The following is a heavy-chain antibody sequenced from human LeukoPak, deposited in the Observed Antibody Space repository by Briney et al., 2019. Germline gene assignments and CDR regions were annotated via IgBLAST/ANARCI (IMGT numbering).Heavy chain of an antibody. D-gene: IGHD2-2*01. Sequence: SETLSLTCVVSGYSISSSYWWGWFRQPPGKGLEWIGHIYHSGSTYYNPSLKSRVTMSVDMSKKQFSLKLSSVTAVDTAVYYCARGGSTSFGGFDPWGQGTLVTVSS. CDR3: ARGGSTSFGGFDP. CDR1: GYSISSSYW. J-gene: IGHJ5*02. V-gene: IGHV4-28*01. CDR2: IYHSGST.